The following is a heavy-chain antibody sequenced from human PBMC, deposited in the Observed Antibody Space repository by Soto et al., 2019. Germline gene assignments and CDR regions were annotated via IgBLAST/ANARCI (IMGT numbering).Heavy chain of an antibody. Sequence: SETLSLTCAVYGGSFSGYYWSWIRQPPGKGLEWIGEINHSGVTNYKPSLKRRVTKSVDTSKNQFSLQQKSVTAADTALYYCARFSGSYYYAMDVWGQGSTVTSP. CDR3: ARFSGSYYYAMDV. CDR2: INHSGVT. J-gene: IGHJ6*02. V-gene: IGHV4-34*01. CDR1: GGSFSGYY. D-gene: IGHD6-19*01.